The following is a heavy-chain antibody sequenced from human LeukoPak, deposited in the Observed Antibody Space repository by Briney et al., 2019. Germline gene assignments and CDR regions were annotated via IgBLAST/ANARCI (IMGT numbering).Heavy chain of an antibody. CDR1: GGSISSYY. CDR3: ARDVFDAFDI. Sequence: PSETLSLTCTVSGGSISSYYWSWIRQPPGKGLEWIGYIYYSGSTNYNPSLKSRVTISVDTSKNQFSLKLSSVTAADTAVYYCARDVFDAFDIWGQGTMVTVSS. V-gene: IGHV4-59*01. CDR2: IYYSGST. J-gene: IGHJ3*02. D-gene: IGHD3-16*01.